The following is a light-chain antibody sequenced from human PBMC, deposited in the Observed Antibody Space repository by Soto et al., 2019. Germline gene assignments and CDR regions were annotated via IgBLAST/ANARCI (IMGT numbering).Light chain of an antibody. CDR1: SSDVGAYKY. V-gene: IGLV2-8*01. Sequence: QSVLTQPPSASGSPGQSVTISCTGTSSDVGAYKYVSWYQQYPGKAPKLMIYEVSKPPSGVPGRFSGSKSGNTAFLTVSGLQYEDEDDYYCASYVGGNIWVVGGGTKLTVL. J-gene: IGLJ2*01. CDR2: EVS. CDR3: ASYVGGNIWV.